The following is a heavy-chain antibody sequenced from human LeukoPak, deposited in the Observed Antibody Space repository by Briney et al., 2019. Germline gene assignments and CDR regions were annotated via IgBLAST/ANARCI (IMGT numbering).Heavy chain of an antibody. Sequence: PGGSLRLSCAASGFTFDDYAMHWVRQAPGKGLEWDSLISGDGGSTYYADSVKGRFTISRDNSKNSLYLQMNSLRTEDTALYYCAKGGPTYYYGSGDYFDYWGQGTLVTVSS. D-gene: IGHD3-10*01. V-gene: IGHV3-43*02. CDR2: ISGDGGST. J-gene: IGHJ4*02. CDR1: GFTFDDYA. CDR3: AKGGPTYYYGSGDYFDY.